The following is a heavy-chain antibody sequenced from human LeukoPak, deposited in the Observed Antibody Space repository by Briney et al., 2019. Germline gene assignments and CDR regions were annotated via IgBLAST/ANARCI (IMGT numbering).Heavy chain of an antibody. V-gene: IGHV1-2*02. J-gene: IGHJ6*03. CDR1: GYTFTGYY. Sequence: ASVKVSCKASGYTFTGYYMHWVRQAPGQGLEWMGWINPNSGGTNYAQKFQGRVTMTRDTSISTAYMELSRLRSDDTAVYYCARCEGHYYYYYMDVWGKGTTVTVSS. CDR3: ARCEGHYYYYYMDV. CDR2: INPNSGGT.